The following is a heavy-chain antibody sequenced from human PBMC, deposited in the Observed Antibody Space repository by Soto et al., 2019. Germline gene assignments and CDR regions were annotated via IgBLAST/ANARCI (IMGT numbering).Heavy chain of an antibody. CDR2: IYPGDSDT. Sequence: AESLTISCEDSGYSFTSYWIVWVRQMPGKGLEWMGIIYPGDSDTRYSPSFQGQVTISADKSISTAYLQWSSLKASDTAMYYCERKYWLDYWGQGTMVTVSS. J-gene: IGHJ4*02. CDR3: ERKYWLDY. V-gene: IGHV5-51*01. D-gene: IGHD2-8*02. CDR1: GYSFTSYW.